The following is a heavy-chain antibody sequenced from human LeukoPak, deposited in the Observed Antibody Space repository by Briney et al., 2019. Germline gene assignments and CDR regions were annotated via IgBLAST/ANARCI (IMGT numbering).Heavy chain of an antibody. CDR1: GGSFSGYY. Sequence: SETLSLTCGVYGGSFSGYYYNWIRQSPGKGLEWIAEINNLGSTNYNPSLKSRVAISIDTSKSQFSLRLSSVTAADTAVYYCARGGYNIDWMKDAPDNWGQGTLVTVSP. CDR2: INNLGST. J-gene: IGHJ4*02. V-gene: IGHV4-34*01. CDR3: ARGGYNIDWMKDAPDN. D-gene: IGHD3-9*01.